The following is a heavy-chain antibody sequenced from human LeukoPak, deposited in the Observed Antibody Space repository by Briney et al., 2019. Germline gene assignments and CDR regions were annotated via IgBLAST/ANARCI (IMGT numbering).Heavy chain of an antibody. Sequence: PSETLSLTCTVSGGSISSYYWSWIRQPPGKGLEWIGYIYYSGSTNYNPSLKSRVTISVDTSKNQFSLKLSSVTAADTAVYYCARTHYYDSSGHHYDPSYFDYWGQGTLVTVSS. CDR2: IYYSGST. J-gene: IGHJ4*02. CDR3: ARTHYYDSSGHHYDPSYFDY. CDR1: GGSISSYY. D-gene: IGHD3-22*01. V-gene: IGHV4-59*08.